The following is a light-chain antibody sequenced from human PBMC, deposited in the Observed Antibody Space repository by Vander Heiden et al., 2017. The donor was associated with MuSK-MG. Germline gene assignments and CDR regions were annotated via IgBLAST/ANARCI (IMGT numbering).Light chain of an antibody. Sequence: IVMTQSPATLSVSPGEGATLSCRASQSVGNKIAWYQPTPGQAPRRLIYYASTRASGLPARFSGSGSGTEFTLTISSLQSEDFAVYYCQQHDNGPQTCGPGTKVXIK. CDR2: YAS. J-gene: IGKJ1*01. CDR3: QQHDNGPQT. CDR1: QSVGNK. V-gene: IGKV3-15*01.